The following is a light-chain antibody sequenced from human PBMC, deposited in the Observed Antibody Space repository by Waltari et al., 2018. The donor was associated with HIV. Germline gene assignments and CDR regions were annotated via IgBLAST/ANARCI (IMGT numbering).Light chain of an antibody. V-gene: IGLV1-51*01. Sequence: QSVLTQPPSVSAPPGQKVTISCSGSSSNIGNNYVSWYQQLPGTAPKLLIYDNKKRPSGMPDRFSGSKSGTSATLGITGLQTGDEADYYCATWDSSLSGVFGGGTKLTVL. CDR2: DNK. CDR3: ATWDSSLSGV. J-gene: IGLJ3*02. CDR1: SSNIGNNY.